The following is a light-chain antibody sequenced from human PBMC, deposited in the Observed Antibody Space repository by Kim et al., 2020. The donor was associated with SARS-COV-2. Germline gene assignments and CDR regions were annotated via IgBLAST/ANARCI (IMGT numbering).Light chain of an antibody. CDR1: QSVSKN. CDR3: QQYNSGPPLT. CDR2: GAS. V-gene: IGKV3-15*01. Sequence: EIEMTQSPATLSVSAGERVTISCRASQSVSKNFTWYQQKPGKAPRLLIYGASTRTIGVPARFSGSGSVTEFTLTISSLQSEDFAAYYCQQYNSGPPLTFGGGTKVDIK. J-gene: IGKJ4*01.